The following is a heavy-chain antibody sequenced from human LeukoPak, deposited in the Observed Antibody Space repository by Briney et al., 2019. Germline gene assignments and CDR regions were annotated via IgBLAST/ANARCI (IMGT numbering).Heavy chain of an antibody. D-gene: IGHD6-13*01. CDR3: TRGAAGFDY. CDR2: IGKAGDT. CDR1: GFTFSSYD. Sequence: GGSLRLSCAASGFTFSSYDMHWVRQATGKGLEWVSGIGKAGDTYYSGSVKGRFTISRENAKNSLYLEMNSPRAGDTAVYYCTRGAAGFDYWGQGTLVTVSS. J-gene: IGHJ4*02. V-gene: IGHV3-13*04.